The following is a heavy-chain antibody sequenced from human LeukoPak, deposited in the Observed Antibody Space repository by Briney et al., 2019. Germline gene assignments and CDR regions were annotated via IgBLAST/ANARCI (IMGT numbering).Heavy chain of an antibody. V-gene: IGHV4-59*01. CDR3: ARIVGAPGEYYFDY. D-gene: IGHD1-26*01. CDR2: IYYSGST. CDR1: GGSISNYY. Sequence: SETLSLTCTVSGGSISNYYWSWIRQSPVKGLEWIGFIYYSGSTNYNPSLKSRVTISVDTSKNQFSLKLSSVTAADAAVYYCARIVGAPGEYYFDYWGQGTLVTVSS. J-gene: IGHJ4*02.